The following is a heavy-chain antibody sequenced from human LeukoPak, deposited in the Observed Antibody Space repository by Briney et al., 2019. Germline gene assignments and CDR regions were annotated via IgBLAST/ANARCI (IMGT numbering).Heavy chain of an antibody. CDR2: IWKDGNSK. CDR3: ARDARTAEYYFDY. Sequence: GGSLRLSCEASGFTFSDYGMHWVRQAPGKGLEWVAVIWKDGNSKYYADSLKGRFTISRDNSKNTMWLQMNSLRDDDTAVYYCARDARTAEYYFDYWGQGSLVTVSS. J-gene: IGHJ4*02. D-gene: IGHD1-14*01. V-gene: IGHV3-33*01. CDR1: GFTFSDYG.